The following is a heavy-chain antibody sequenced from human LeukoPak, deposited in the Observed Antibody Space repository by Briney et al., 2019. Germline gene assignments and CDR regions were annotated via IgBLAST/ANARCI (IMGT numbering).Heavy chain of an antibody. J-gene: IGHJ3*02. V-gene: IGHV4-39*01. CDR2: IYYSGST. CDR1: GGSISSSSYY. CDR3: ATAPLDAFDI. Sequence: SETLSLTCTVSGGSISSSSYYWGWIRQPPGKGLEWIGSIYYSGSTYYNPSLKSRVTISVDTSKNQFSLKLSSVTAADTAVYYCATAPLDAFDIWGQGTMVTYSS.